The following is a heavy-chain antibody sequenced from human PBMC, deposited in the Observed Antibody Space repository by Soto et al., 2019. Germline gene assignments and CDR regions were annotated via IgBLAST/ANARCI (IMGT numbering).Heavy chain of an antibody. CDR3: ARDRSTMVRGVIRYYYYYYGMDV. V-gene: IGHV1-46*01. J-gene: IGHJ6*02. Sequence: QVQLVQSGAEVKKPGASVKVSCKASGYTFTSYYMHWVRQAPGQGLEWMGIINPSGGSTSYAQKFQGRVNMTRDTSTSTVYMELSSLRSEDTAVYYCARDRSTMVRGVIRYYYYYYGMDVWGQGTTVTVSS. CDR2: INPSGGST. CDR1: GYTFTSYY. D-gene: IGHD3-10*01.